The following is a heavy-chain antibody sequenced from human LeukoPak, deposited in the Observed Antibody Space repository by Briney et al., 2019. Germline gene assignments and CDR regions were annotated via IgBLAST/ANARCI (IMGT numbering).Heavy chain of an antibody. J-gene: IGHJ2*01. CDR1: GFTFSTYW. CDR2: IKFDGSLA. Sequence: GGSLRLSCVASGFTFSTYWIHWVRQAPGKGLVWVSQIKFDGSLASYADSVKGRLTISRDNAKNTLYLQMNSLGTEDTAVYYCVTGHYDSRMYFDLWGRGTLVTVSS. V-gene: IGHV3-74*01. CDR3: VTGHYDSRMYFDL. D-gene: IGHD3-16*01.